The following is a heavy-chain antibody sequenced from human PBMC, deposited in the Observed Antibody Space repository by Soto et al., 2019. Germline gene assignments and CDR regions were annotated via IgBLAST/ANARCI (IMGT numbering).Heavy chain of an antibody. Sequence: GSLRLSCVASGFTVSTYWMAWVRQTPGKGLEFVANIRPDGNEINYVDSVKGRFTISRDNAKNSLFLQMNSLRHDDTAVYYCGTDQWGGAFDIGGQGTTVTVSS. D-gene: IGHD3-10*01. CDR2: IRPDGNEI. V-gene: IGHV3-7*01. CDR1: GFTVSTYW. CDR3: GTDQWGGAFDI. J-gene: IGHJ3*02.